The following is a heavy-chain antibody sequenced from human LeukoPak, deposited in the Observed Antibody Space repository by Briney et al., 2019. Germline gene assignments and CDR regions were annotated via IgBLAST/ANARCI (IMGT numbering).Heavy chain of an antibody. Sequence: KPSETLSLTCTVSGGSISSSGYYWGWIRQPPGKGLEWIGSIYYTGSTYYNPSLKSRVTISIDTSKNQFSLKLSSVTAADTAVYYCARHANDVVVPAAMTLWGQGTLVTVSS. J-gene: IGHJ4*02. CDR2: IYYTGST. CDR1: GGSISSSGYY. V-gene: IGHV4-39*01. D-gene: IGHD2-2*01. CDR3: ARHANDVVVPAAMTL.